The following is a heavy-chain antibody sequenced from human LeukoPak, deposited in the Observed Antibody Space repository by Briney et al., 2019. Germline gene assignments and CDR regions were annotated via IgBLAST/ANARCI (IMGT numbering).Heavy chain of an antibody. Sequence: HPGGSLRLSCAASGFTFSSYSMNWVRQAPGKGLEWVSYISSSSSTIYYADSVKGRFTISRDNAKNSLYLQMNSLRAEDTAVYYCARADVGNISKDYYYYYMDVWGKGTTVTVSS. CDR3: ARADVGNISKDYYYYYMDV. CDR2: ISSSSSTI. V-gene: IGHV3-48*01. CDR1: GFTFSSYS. J-gene: IGHJ6*03. D-gene: IGHD2/OR15-2a*01.